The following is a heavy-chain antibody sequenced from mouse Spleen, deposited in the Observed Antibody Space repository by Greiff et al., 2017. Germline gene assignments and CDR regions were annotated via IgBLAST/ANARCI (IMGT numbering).Heavy chain of an antibody. D-gene: IGHD4-1*01. CDR3: AREERLTGVFDY. CDR1: GFTFSDYG. V-gene: IGHV5-17*01. J-gene: IGHJ2*01. Sequence: EVQLVASGGGLVKPGGSLKLSCAASGFTFSDYGMHWVRQAPEKGLEWVAYISSGSSTIYYADTVKGRFTIARDKAKDTLFLQITSLRSEDTAMYYCAREERLTGVFDYWGQGTTLTVSS. CDR2: ISSGSSTI.